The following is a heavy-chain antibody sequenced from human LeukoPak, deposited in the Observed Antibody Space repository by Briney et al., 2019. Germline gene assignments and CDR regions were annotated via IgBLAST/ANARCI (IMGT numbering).Heavy chain of an antibody. V-gene: IGHV3-11*05. CDR1: GFTFSDYY. J-gene: IGHJ4*02. Sequence: PGGSLRLSCAASGFTFSDYYMSWIRQAPGKGLEWVSYISSSSSYTNYADSVKGRFTISRDNAKNSLYLQMNSLRAEDTAVHYCARVPYDSSGYYPNWGQGTLVTVSS. D-gene: IGHD3-22*01. CDR3: ARVPYDSSGYYPN. CDR2: ISSSSSYT.